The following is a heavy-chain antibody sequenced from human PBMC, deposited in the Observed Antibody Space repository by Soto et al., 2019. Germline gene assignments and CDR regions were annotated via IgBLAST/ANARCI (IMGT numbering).Heavy chain of an antibody. D-gene: IGHD2-2*01. CDR2: INHSGST. Sequence: SETLSLTCAVYGGSFSGYYWSWIRQPPGKGLEWIGEINHSGSTNYNPSLKSRVTISVDTSKNQFSLKLSSVTAADTAVYYCARASGYCSSTSCPRDHGMDVWGQGTTVTVSS. J-gene: IGHJ6*02. CDR3: ARASGYCSSTSCPRDHGMDV. CDR1: GGSFSGYY. V-gene: IGHV4-34*01.